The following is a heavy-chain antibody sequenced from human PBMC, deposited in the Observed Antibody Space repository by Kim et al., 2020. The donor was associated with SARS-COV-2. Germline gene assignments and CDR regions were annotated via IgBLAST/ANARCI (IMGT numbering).Heavy chain of an antibody. V-gene: IGHV3-7*01. CDR1: GFTFSSYW. CDR3: ARESLPYGSGSSYYYYYGMDV. CDR2: IKQDGSEK. J-gene: IGHJ6*02. D-gene: IGHD3-10*01. Sequence: GGSLRLSCAASGFTFSSYWMSWVRQAPGKGLEWVANIKQDGSEKYYVDSVKGRFTISRDNAKNSLYLQMNSLRAEDTAVYYCARESLPYGSGSSYYYYYGMDVWGQGTTVTVSS.